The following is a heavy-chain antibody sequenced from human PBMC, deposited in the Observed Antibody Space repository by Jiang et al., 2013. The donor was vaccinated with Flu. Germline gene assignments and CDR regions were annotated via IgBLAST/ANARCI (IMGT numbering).Heavy chain of an antibody. CDR3: ARSHCTGGYCYYFFDY. D-gene: IGHD2-15*01. V-gene: IGHV4-59*01. CDR1: GGSITSYY. J-gene: IGHJ4*02. CDR2: VYYTGSA. Sequence: SGSGLVKPSETLSLSCSVSGGSITSYYWNWIRQPPGKGLEWIGYVYYTGSANYNPSLKSRVTISVDTSKNQFSLKLSSVTAADTAMYYCARSHCTGGYCYYFFDYWGQGTLVTVSS.